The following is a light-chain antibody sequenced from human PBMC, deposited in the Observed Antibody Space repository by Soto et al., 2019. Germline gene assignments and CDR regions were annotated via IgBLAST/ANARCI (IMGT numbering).Light chain of an antibody. V-gene: IGKV1-27*01. Sequence: DIQMTQSPSSLSASVGGRVTITCRASQGISNYLAWYQQKPGKVPKLLIYAASTLQSGVPSRLSGSGSGTDFTLTINRLQPEDVATYYCQKYSSAPFTFGPGTKVDLK. J-gene: IGKJ3*01. CDR1: QGISNY. CDR2: AAS. CDR3: QKYSSAPFT.